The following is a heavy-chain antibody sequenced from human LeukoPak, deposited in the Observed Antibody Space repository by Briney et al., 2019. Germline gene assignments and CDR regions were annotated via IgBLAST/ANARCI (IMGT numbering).Heavy chain of an antibody. CDR2: ISHSGTT. V-gene: IGHV4-39*07. CDR1: GGSFSSYIYP. Sequence: SETLSLTCTVSGGSFSSYIYPWGWIRQPPGKGLEWIGSISHSGTTYYNPSLKSRVTISIDTSKSQFSLKLNSVTAADTAVYYCAREVGNSYYYYYMDVWGSRTTVTVSS. CDR3: AREVGNSYYYYYMDV. J-gene: IGHJ6*03. D-gene: IGHD1-14*01.